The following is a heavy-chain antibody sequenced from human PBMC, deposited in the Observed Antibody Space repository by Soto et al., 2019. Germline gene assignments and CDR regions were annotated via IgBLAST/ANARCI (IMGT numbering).Heavy chain of an antibody. D-gene: IGHD1-1*01. J-gene: IGHJ4*02. CDR1: GDPISTYY. V-gene: IGHV4-59*01. CDR2: IFYSGGT. CDR3: ARLQLVQKVIDY. Sequence: SETLSLTCTVSGDPISTYYWSWIRQPPGKGLQWIGYIFYSGGTAYNPSLKSRVTISLDMSKKQISLKLSSVTTADTATYFCARLQLVQKVIDYWGQGALVTVSS.